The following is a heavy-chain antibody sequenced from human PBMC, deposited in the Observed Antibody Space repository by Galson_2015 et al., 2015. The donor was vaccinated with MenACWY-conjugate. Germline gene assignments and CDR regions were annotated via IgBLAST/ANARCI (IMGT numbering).Heavy chain of an antibody. Sequence: SLRLSCAASGFTFSDYYMSWIRQAPGKGLEWVSYISSSGSNIYYADSVKGRFTISRDNAKNSLYLQMNSLRAEDTAVYYCARRGRGYCTSTICYKEAFDYWGQGTLVTVSS. CDR3: ARRGRGYCTSTICYKEAFDY. J-gene: IGHJ4*02. CDR2: ISSSGSNI. D-gene: IGHD2-2*01. CDR1: GFTFSDYY. V-gene: IGHV3-11*01.